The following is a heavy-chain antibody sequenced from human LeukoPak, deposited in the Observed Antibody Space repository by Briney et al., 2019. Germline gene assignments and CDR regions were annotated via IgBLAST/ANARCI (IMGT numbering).Heavy chain of an antibody. CDR3: ARDHCTDY. CDR2: ISSSSSHI. V-gene: IGHV3-21*01. J-gene: IGHJ4*02. D-gene: IGHD2-8*01. Sequence: GGSLRLSCAASGFTFTTNWMTWVRQAPGKGLEWVSSISSSSSHIYYADSVKGRFTISRDNAKNSLYLQMNSLRAEDTAVYYCARDHCTDYWGQGTLVTVSS. CDR1: GFTFTTNW.